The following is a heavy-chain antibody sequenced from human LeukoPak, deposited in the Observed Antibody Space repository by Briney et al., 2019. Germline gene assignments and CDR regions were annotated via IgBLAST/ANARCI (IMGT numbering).Heavy chain of an antibody. J-gene: IGHJ4*02. D-gene: IGHD3-22*01. CDR1: GFTFVDYA. Sequence: PGRSLRLSCAAPGFTFVDYAMHWGRQAPGEGLGWGSGISWNSGSIGYADSVKGRFTISRDNAKNSLYLQMNSLRAEDTALYYCAKDRYYDSSGYLDYWGQGTLVTVSS. CDR3: AKDRYYDSSGYLDY. V-gene: IGHV3-9*01. CDR2: ISWNSGSI.